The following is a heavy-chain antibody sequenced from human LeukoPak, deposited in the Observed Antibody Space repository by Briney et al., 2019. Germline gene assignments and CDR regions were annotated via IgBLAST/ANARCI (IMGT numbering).Heavy chain of an antibody. D-gene: IGHD3-3*01. V-gene: IGHV3-30*02. CDR3: AKAFGAVIFSADY. Sequence: GGSLRLSCAASGFTFSSYGMHWVRQAPGKGLEWVVFIRYDGSNKYYADSVKGRFTISRDNSKNTLYLQMNSLRAEDTAVYYCAKAFGAVIFSADYWGQGTLVTVSS. J-gene: IGHJ4*02. CDR2: IRYDGSNK. CDR1: GFTFSSYG.